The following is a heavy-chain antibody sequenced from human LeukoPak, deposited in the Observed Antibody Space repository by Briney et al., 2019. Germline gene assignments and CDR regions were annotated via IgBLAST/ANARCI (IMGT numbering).Heavy chain of an antibody. J-gene: IGHJ4*02. D-gene: IGHD2-15*01. CDR2: ICGGCGST. Sequence: PGGSLRLSCSLSGFTLRQYAMSSVSQAPRKGLERGSTICGGCGSTDYTDSVKSRFTISRDNSKNTLYLQMNSLGAEDTAVYYCAKGHRYCTSGNCNSAVDYWGQGTLVTVSS. CDR1: GFTLRQYA. V-gene: IGHV3-23*01. CDR3: AKGHRYCTSGNCNSAVDY.